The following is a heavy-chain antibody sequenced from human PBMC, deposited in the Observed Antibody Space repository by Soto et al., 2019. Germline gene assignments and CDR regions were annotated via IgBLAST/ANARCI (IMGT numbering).Heavy chain of an antibody. J-gene: IGHJ4*02. CDR2: MHTGGNEK. V-gene: IGHV3-33*08. CDR1: GFTFSYYG. Sequence: QVQLVESGGGVVQPGGSLRLSCAASGFTFSYYGFHWVRQAPGKGWEWVAVMHTGGNEKYYVDSVKGRFTVSRDDSRNMVYLEMSGLRAEDTAEYFCARDADTTGHYSHFDLWGRGALVAVS. D-gene: IGHD3-9*01. CDR3: ARDADTTGHYSHFDL.